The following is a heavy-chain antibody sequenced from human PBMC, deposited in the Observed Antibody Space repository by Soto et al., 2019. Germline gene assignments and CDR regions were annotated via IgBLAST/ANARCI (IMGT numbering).Heavy chain of an antibody. CDR1: GGSLSTYD. J-gene: IGHJ4*02. V-gene: IGHV4-59*01. CDR2: IYHTGST. D-gene: IGHD2-15*01. CDR3: ARVVSATSHYSHY. Sequence: SETLSLTCTVSGGSLSTYDWSWIRQSPGKGLEWIGCIYHTGSTKYNPSLKSRVTISVDTSKNQFSLKLSSVTAADTAVYYCARVVSATSHYSHYWGQGALVTVSS.